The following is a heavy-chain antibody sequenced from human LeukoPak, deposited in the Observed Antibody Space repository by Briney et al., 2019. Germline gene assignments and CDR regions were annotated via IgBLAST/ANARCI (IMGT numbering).Heavy chain of an antibody. V-gene: IGHV4-59*08. CDR1: GGSISSYY. Sequence: SETLSLTCTVSGGSISSYYWSWIRQPPGKGLEWIGYIYYSGSTNYNPSLKSRVTISVDTSKNQFSLKLSSVTAADTAVYYCARHASYDILTGYYSYYFDYWGQGTLVTVSS. CDR3: ARHASYDILTGYYSYYFDY. J-gene: IGHJ4*02. CDR2: IYYSGST. D-gene: IGHD3-9*01.